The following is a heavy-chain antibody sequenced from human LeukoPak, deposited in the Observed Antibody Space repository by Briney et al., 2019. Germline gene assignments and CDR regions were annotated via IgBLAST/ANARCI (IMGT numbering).Heavy chain of an antibody. CDR1: GLTFTQYW. V-gene: IGHV3-74*01. J-gene: IGHJ4*02. CDR3: AKSRAPAGTWGFDY. CDR2: INGDGTTT. D-gene: IGHD6-13*01. Sequence: PGGSLRLSCAASGLTFTQYWIHWVRQGPGKGLVWVSRINGDGTTTNYAGSVKGPLTNSRDNAKNTLYLQMNSLRAEDTAVYYCAKSRAPAGTWGFDYWGQGTPVTVSS.